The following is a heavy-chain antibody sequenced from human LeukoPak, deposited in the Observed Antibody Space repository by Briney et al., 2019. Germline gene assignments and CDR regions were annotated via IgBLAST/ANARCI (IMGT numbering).Heavy chain of an antibody. CDR3: ARKPYGSEYNWFDP. V-gene: IGHV5-51*01. CDR2: IYPGDSDT. Sequence: PGESLKISCKGSGYSFTSYWIGWVRQMPGKGLEWMGIIYPGDSDTRYSPSFQGQVIISADKSISTAYLQWSSLKASDTAKYFCARKPYGSEYNWFDPWGQGTLVTVSS. D-gene: IGHD3-10*01. J-gene: IGHJ5*01. CDR1: GYSFTSYW.